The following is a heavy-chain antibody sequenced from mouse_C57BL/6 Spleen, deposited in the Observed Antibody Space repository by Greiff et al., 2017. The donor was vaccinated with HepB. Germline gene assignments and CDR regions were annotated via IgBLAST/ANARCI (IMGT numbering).Heavy chain of an antibody. V-gene: IGHV1-22*01. CDR3: ARDYYGSSLHAMDY. J-gene: IGHJ4*01. D-gene: IGHD1-1*01. CDR2: INPNNGGT. CDR1: GYIFTDYN. Sequence: EVQLQQSGPELVKPGASVKMSCKASGYIFTDYNMHWVKQSHGKSLEWIGYINPNNGGTSYNQKFKGKATLTVNKSSSTAYMELRSLTSEDSAVYYCARDYYGSSLHAMDYWGQGTSVTVSS.